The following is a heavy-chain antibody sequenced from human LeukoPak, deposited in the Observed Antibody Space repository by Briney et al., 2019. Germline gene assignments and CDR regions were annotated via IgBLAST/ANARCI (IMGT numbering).Heavy chain of an antibody. CDR1: GFTFSSYS. CDR2: INTDAITT. V-gene: IGHV3-74*03. D-gene: IGHD7-27*01. Sequence: GGSLRLSCAASGFTFSSYSMNWVRQAPGKGLVWVSHINTDAITTKYADSVKGRFTISRDNAKNTLYLQMNSLRAEDTAVYYCARGSRNWGYDAFDIWGQGAVVTVSS. J-gene: IGHJ3*02. CDR3: ARGSRNWGYDAFDI.